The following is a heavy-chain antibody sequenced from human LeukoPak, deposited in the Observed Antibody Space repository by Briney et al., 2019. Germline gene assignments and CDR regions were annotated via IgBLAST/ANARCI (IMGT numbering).Heavy chain of an antibody. J-gene: IGHJ5*02. D-gene: IGHD5-12*01. CDR1: GFTFSNYA. Sequence: GGSLRLSCAASGFTFSNYAMSWVRQAPGKGLEWVSVISASDGDTDYADSVKGRFTISRDNSKNTLYLQMNSLRVEDTAVYYCARDEYEYAGWFDPWSQGTLVTVSS. CDR2: ISASDGDT. CDR3: ARDEYEYAGWFDP. V-gene: IGHV3-23*01.